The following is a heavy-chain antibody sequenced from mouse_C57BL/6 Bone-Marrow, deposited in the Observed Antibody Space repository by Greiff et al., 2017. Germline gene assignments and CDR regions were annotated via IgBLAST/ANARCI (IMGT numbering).Heavy chain of an antibody. CDR3: ARPGITTVVATDWYFDV. V-gene: IGHV4-1*01. CDR1: GVDFSRYW. D-gene: IGHD1-1*01. J-gene: IGHJ1*03. Sequence: AAGGVDFSRYWMSWVRRAPGKGLEWIGEINPDSSTINYAPSLKDKFIISRDNAKNTLYLQMSKVRSEDTALYYCARPGITTVVATDWYFDVWGTGTTVTVSS. CDR2: INPDSSTI.